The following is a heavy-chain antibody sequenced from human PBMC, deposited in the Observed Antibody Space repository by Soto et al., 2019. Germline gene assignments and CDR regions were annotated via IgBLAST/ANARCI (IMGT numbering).Heavy chain of an antibody. J-gene: IGHJ4*02. V-gene: IGHV3-23*01. D-gene: IGHD2-8*01. CDR2: INPNGGGA. CDR1: GFTFSNSA. CDR3: AKDGRHYGQYAY. Sequence: EVQLLESGGGLVQPGGSLRLSCAASGFTFSNSAMGWVRQAPGKGLEWVSTINPNGGGAYYADSVRGRFTVSRDNSKDTLYLEVNSLRAEDTAVYYCAKDGRHYGQYAYWGQGTLVTVSS.